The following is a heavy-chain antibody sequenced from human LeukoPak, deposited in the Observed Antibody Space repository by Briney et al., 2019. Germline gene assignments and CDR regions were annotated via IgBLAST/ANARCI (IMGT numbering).Heavy chain of an antibody. D-gene: IGHD3-9*01. J-gene: IGHJ4*02. CDR3: ATDQRYAFDY. Sequence: GGSLRLSCATSGFSFTDYPMNWVRQAPWKGLEWISNIRTTAEGAKYAYYADSVKGRVTISRDDGKNTLYLHMNSLRDDDTAVYYCATDQRYAFDYWGQGILVTVSS. V-gene: IGHV3-48*02. CDR2: IRTTAEGAKYA. CDR1: GFSFTDYP.